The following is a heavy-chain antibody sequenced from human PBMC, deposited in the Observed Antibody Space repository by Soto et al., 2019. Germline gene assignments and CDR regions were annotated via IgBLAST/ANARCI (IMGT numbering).Heavy chain of an antibody. D-gene: IGHD6-19*01. Sequence: ASVKVSCKASGYTFTGYYIHWVRQAPGQGLEWMGYINPNSGGTNYAQKLQGRVTMTTDTSTSTAYMELRSLRSDDTAVYYCARDPTWKNVAVPYYYYGMDVWGQGTTVTVSS. CDR1: GYTFTGYY. J-gene: IGHJ6*02. CDR2: INPNSGGT. CDR3: ARDPTWKNVAVPYYYYGMDV. V-gene: IGHV1-2*02.